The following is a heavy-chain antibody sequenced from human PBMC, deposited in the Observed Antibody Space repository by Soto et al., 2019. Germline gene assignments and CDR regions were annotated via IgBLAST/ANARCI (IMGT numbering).Heavy chain of an antibody. V-gene: IGHV4-30-4*01. Sequence: PSETLSLTCTVSGDSINTDYYWSCIRQPPGKGLEWIGHIYYSGGTFYSPSLKSRLALSVDTSKNQFSLRLSSVTAADTAVYYCDRDTAAKYSDSHSYDPHFDPWGQGTLVTVSS. D-gene: IGHD3-22*01. CDR2: IYYSGGT. J-gene: IGHJ5*02. CDR1: GDSINTDYY. CDR3: DRDTAAKYSDSHSYDPHFDP.